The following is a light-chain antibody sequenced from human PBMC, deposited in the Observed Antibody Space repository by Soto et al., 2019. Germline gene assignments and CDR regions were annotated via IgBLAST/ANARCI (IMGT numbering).Light chain of an antibody. J-gene: IGLJ1*01. CDR3: SSSTSSSTLYV. Sequence: QSVLTQPPSVSGSPGQSITISCTGTSSDVGGYNYVSWYQQHPGKAPKLMIYDVSNRPSGVSNRFSGSKSGNTASLTISGVQAEDEAAYYCSSSTSSSTLYVFGTGTKLTVL. V-gene: IGLV2-14*01. CDR2: DVS. CDR1: SSDVGGYNY.